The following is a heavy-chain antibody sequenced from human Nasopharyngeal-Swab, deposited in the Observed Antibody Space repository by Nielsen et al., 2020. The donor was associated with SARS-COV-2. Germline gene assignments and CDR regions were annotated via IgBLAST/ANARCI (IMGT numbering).Heavy chain of an antibody. CDR2: INHSGST. CDR3: ARGRGTRSYFDY. J-gene: IGHJ4*02. V-gene: IGHV4-34*01. Sequence: SETLSLTCAVHGGSFSGYYWSWIRQPPGKGLEWIGEINHSGSTNYNPSLKSRVTISVDTSKNQLSLKLTSVTAADTAVYYCARGRGTRSYFDYWGQGTQVTVSS. CDR1: GGSFSGYY. D-gene: IGHD3/OR15-3a*01.